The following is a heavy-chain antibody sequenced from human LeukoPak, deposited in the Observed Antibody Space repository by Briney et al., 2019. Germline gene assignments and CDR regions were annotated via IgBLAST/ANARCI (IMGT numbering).Heavy chain of an antibody. Sequence: SETLSLTCTVSGGSISSDFWSWIRQPPGKGLEWIGYIYYSGSTNYNPSLKSRVTISVDTSKNQFSLKLSSVTAADTAVYYCARGSSSWYAPYYYYYYMDVWGKGTTVTISS. CDR3: ARGSSSWYAPYYYYYYMDV. CDR1: GGSISSDF. D-gene: IGHD6-13*01. CDR2: IYYSGST. V-gene: IGHV4-59*01. J-gene: IGHJ6*03.